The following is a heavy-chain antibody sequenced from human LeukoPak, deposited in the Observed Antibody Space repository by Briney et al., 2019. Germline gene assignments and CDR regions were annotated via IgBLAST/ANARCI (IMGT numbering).Heavy chain of an antibody. V-gene: IGHV3-66*02. CDR2: IYSGGST. CDR3: ARDRRWDSSSPLDY. CDR1: GFTVSSNY. J-gene: IGHJ4*02. D-gene: IGHD6-6*01. Sequence: GGSLRLSCAASGFTVSSNYMSWVRQAPGKGLEGGSVIYSGGSTYYADSVKGRFTISRDNSKNTLYLQMNSLRAEDTAVYYCARDRRWDSSSPLDYWGQGTLVTVSS.